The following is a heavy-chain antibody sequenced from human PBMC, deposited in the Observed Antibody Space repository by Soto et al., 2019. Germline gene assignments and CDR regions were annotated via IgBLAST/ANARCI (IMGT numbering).Heavy chain of an antibody. CDR1: GYTFTGYY. J-gene: IGHJ6*02. CDR3: ARGSCYDFWSDYPPGSCYYGMDV. CDR2: INPNSGGT. Sequence: ASVKVSCKASGYTFTGYYMHWVRQAPGQGLVWMGWINPNSGGTNYAQKFQGWVTMTGDTSISTAYMELSRLRSDDTAVYYCARGSCYDFWSDYPPGSCYYGMDVWGQGTTVTVSS. V-gene: IGHV1-2*04. D-gene: IGHD3-3*01.